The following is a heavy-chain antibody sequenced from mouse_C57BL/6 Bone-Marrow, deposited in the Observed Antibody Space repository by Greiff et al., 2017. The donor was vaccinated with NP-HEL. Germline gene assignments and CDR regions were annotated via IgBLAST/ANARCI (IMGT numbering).Heavy chain of an antibody. J-gene: IGHJ4*01. Sequence: EVKLMESGPVLVKPGASVKMSCKASGYTFTDYYMNWVKQSHGKSLEWIGVINPYNGGTSYNQKFKGKATLTVDKSSSTAYMELNSLTSEDSAVYYCARAYGSSEYYAMDYWGQGTSVTVSS. D-gene: IGHD1-1*01. CDR2: INPYNGGT. CDR3: ARAYGSSEYYAMDY. CDR1: GYTFTDYY. V-gene: IGHV1-19*01.